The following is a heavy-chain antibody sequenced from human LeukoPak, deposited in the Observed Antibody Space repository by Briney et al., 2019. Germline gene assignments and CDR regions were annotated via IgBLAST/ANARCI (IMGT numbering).Heavy chain of an antibody. Sequence: GASVKVSCKASGYTFTSYGISWVRQAPGQGLEWMGWISAYNGNTKYAQKFQGRVTMTTDTSTSTAYMELRSLRSDDTAVYYCARDQWPYSSGWSVYWGQGTLVTVSS. CDR2: ISAYNGNT. J-gene: IGHJ4*02. CDR3: ARDQWPYSSGWSVY. D-gene: IGHD6-13*01. V-gene: IGHV1-18*01. CDR1: GYTFTSYG.